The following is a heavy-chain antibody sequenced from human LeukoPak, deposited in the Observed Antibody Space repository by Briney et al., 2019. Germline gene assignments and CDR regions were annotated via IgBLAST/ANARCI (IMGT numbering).Heavy chain of an antibody. CDR3: ARADGDYFGYYGMDV. Sequence: KPSETLSLTCTVSGGSISSYYWSWIRQPPGKGLEWIGYIYYSGSTNYNPSLKSRVTISVDTSKNQFSLKLSSVTAADTAVYYCARADGDYFGYYGMDVWGQGTTVTVSS. CDR2: IYYSGST. V-gene: IGHV4-59*01. CDR1: GGSISSYY. D-gene: IGHD4-17*01. J-gene: IGHJ6*02.